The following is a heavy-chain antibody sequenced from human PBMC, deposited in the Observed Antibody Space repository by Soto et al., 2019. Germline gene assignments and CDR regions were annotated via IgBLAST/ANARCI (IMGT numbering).Heavy chain of an antibody. D-gene: IGHD3-3*01. J-gene: IGHJ4*02. Sequence: TLNESGPTVVTPPETLTLTCPFSGFSLTTSGVGVGWVRQSPGKAPEWLAFIYWDDDKRYSTSLKRRLTITKDTSKKQVVLTMANVDPADTASYYCAHRVLRAVFGLVTTTAIYFDFWGQGTPVVVSS. CDR3: AHRVLRAVFGLVTTTAIYFDF. V-gene: IGHV2-5*02. CDR2: IYWDDDK. CDR1: GFSLTTSGVG.